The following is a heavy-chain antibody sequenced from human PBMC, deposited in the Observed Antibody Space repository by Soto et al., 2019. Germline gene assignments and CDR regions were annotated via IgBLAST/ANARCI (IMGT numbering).Heavy chain of an antibody. V-gene: IGHV3-30-3*01. D-gene: IGHD3-16*01. J-gene: IGHJ1*01. CDR3: ARGQGGGNDAEYFQH. Sequence: QVQLVESGGGVVQPGRSLRLSCAASGFTFSSYAMHWVRQAPGKGLEWVAVISYDGSNKYYADSVKGRFTISRDNSKNTLYLQMNSLRAEDTAVYYCARGQGGGNDAEYFQHWGQGTLVTVSS. CDR1: GFTFSSYA. CDR2: ISYDGSNK.